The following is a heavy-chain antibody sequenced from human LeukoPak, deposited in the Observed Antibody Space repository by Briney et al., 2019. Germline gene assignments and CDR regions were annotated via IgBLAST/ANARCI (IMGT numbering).Heavy chain of an antibody. D-gene: IGHD6-13*01. J-gene: IGHJ4*02. CDR3: ARLWKQQQLALYYFDY. Sequence: SETLSLTCTVSGGSISSSSYYWGWIRQPPGKGLEWIGSIYYSGSTYYNPSLKSRVTISVDTSKNQFSLKLSSVTAADTAVYYCARLWKQQQLALYYFDYWGQGTLVTVSS. V-gene: IGHV4-39*01. CDR1: GGSISSSSYY. CDR2: IYYSGST.